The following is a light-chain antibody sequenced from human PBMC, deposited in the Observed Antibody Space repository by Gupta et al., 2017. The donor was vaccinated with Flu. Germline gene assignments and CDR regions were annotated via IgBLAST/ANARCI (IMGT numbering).Light chain of an antibody. CDR1: DVGRNF. Sequence: LCSPGGAGAPFCCGGSDVGRNFIIWYQQKPGKPPRLLLYGTSTMATGIPERFSGGGSGTDFTLTINSLEPEDSALYYCHQYKTSPYTFGQGTKLDIK. CDR2: GTS. CDR3: HQYKTSPYT. V-gene: IGKV3-20*01. J-gene: IGKJ2*01.